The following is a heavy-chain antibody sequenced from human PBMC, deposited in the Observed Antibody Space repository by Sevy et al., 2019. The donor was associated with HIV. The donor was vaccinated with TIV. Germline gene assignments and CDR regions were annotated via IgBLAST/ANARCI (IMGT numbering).Heavy chain of an antibody. CDR1: GLSVSDNY. D-gene: IGHD3-22*01. V-gene: IGHV3-66*01. Sequence: GGSLRLSCAASGLSVSDNYMNWVRQAPGKGLELVSVIYSDGRTYYADSVKGRFTSSRDNSKNTLYLHMINLRTQDTAVYYCARDRYYDARGYYDYCYGMDVWGQGTTVTVSS. CDR2: IYSDGRT. J-gene: IGHJ6*02. CDR3: ARDRYYDARGYYDYCYGMDV.